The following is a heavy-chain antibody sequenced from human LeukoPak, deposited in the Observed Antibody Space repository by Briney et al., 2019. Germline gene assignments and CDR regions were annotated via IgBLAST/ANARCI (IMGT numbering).Heavy chain of an antibody. Sequence: SETLSLTCAVYGGSISSSTYYWGCIRQPPGKGLEWIGSIYHSGSTYYNPSLKSRVTISVDTSRNQFSLKLSSVTAADTAVYYCARASGYNGVDYWGQGTLVTVSS. CDR2: IYHSGST. D-gene: IGHD5-12*01. J-gene: IGHJ4*02. V-gene: IGHV4-39*07. CDR1: GGSISSSTYY. CDR3: ARASGYNGVDY.